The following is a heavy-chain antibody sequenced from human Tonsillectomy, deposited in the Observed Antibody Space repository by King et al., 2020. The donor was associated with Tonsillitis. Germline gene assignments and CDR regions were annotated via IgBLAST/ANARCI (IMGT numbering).Heavy chain of an antibody. CDR2: IKEDGSEK. V-gene: IGHV3-7*01. CDR1: GFTFNIYW. Sequence: VQLVESGGGLVQPGGSLRLSCAASGFTFNIYWMSWVRQAPGKGLEWVANIKEDGSEKYYVDSVKGRFTISRDNAKNSLYLQMNSLRAEDTAVYYCARSPWGSSGEFDYWGQGTLVSVSS. D-gene: IGHD6-6*01. J-gene: IGHJ4*02. CDR3: ARSPWGSSGEFDY.